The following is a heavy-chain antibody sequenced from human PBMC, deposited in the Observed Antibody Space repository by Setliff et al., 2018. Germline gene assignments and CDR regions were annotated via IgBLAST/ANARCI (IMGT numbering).Heavy chain of an antibody. V-gene: IGHV4-34*01. CDR2: ISHSGDP. D-gene: IGHD3-3*01. J-gene: IGHJ5*02. CDR1: GGSFSGYH. Sequence: SETLSLTCAVYGGSFSGYHWSWIRQPPGKGLEWIGEISHSGDPNYNPSLRSRVTISLDTSKNQFSLKLTSVTAADTAVYYCARAPQYSNFWYALSWFDPWGQGTLVTVSS. CDR3: ARAPQYSNFWYALSWFDP.